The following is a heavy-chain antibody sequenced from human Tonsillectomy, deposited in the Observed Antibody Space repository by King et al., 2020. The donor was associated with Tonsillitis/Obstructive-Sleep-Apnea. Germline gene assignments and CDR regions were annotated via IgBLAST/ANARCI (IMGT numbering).Heavy chain of an antibody. V-gene: IGHV3-66*01. J-gene: IGHJ6*03. CDR1: GFTVSSSY. CDR2: IYSGGST. Sequence: VQLVESGGGLVQPGGSLRLSCADSGFTVSSSYMSWVRQAPGKGLEWGSVIYSGGSTYYADSVKGRFTISRDNSKKTLYLQINSLRAEDTAVYYCARDGHNYDFWSGYSYYYYMDVWGKGTTVTVSS. CDR3: ARDGHNYDFWSGYSYYYYMDV. D-gene: IGHD3-3*01.